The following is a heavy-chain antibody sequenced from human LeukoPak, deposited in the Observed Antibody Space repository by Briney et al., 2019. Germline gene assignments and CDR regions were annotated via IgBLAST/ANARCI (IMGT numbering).Heavy chain of an antibody. V-gene: IGHV3-23*01. CDR2: ISGSGSSA. CDR3: GKEDGGRWCGETTGYGAFDI. J-gene: IGHJ3*02. D-gene: IGHD3-10*01. CDR1: GFTFVSYA. Sequence: GSLRLSCXASGFTFVSYAMSWVRQAPGKGLEWVSAISGSGSSAYYADSVKGRFTISRDNSKNTLYLQMKSLRAEDTAETYCGKEDGGRWCGETTGYGAFDICGQRTMVTVSS.